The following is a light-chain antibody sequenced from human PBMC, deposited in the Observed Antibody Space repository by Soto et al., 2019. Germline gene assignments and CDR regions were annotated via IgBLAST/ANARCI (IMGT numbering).Light chain of an antibody. Sequence: DIQMTQFPSTLSASVGDRVTITCRASQSTNTWLAWYQQKPGTAPKLLIYDASSLEGGVPSRFSASGSGTEFPLTISSLQPDDIATYYCQQYISYPYTFGQGTKVEIK. V-gene: IGKV1-5*01. CDR3: QQYISYPYT. J-gene: IGKJ2*01. CDR1: QSTNTW. CDR2: DAS.